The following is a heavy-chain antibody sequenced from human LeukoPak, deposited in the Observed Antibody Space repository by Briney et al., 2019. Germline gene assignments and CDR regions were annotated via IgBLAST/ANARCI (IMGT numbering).Heavy chain of an antibody. CDR2: INHSGTT. CDR1: GETFSDFY. J-gene: IGHJ5*02. D-gene: IGHD6-19*01. CDR3: ARGPRDTSGWWGWFDT. Sequence: SETLSLTCVVYGETFSDFYWNWVRQSPGKELKWMGEINHSGTTNYNPSLMSRVTITVDPSKNQFTLKLTSVTAADTSVYYCARGPRDTSGWWGWFDTWGQGNLVSVSS. V-gene: IGHV4-34*01.